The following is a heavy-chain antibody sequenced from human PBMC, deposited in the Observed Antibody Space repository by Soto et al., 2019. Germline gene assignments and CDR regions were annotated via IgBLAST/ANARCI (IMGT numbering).Heavy chain of an antibody. CDR3: AKDRGYYDSSGYSGFDP. V-gene: IGHV3-23*01. CDR1: GFTFSSYA. J-gene: IGHJ5*02. D-gene: IGHD3-22*01. CDR2: ISGSGGST. Sequence: GSLRLSCAASGFTFSSYAMSWVRQAPGKGLEWVSAISGSGGSTYYADSVKGRFTISRDNSKNTLYLQMNSLRAEDTAVYYCAKDRGYYDSSGYSGFDPWGQGTLVTVSS.